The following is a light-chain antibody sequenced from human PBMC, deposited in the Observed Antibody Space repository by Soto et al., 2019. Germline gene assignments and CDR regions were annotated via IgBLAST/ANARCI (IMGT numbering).Light chain of an antibody. Sequence: QSVLTQPASVSGSPGQSITISCTGTSSDVGGYNFVSWYEQDPGKAPKLMMFEVTNRPSGVSNRFSGSKSGHTASLTISGLQAEDEADYYCSSYTSSSTNVFGTGTKLTVL. CDR2: EVT. J-gene: IGLJ1*01. V-gene: IGLV2-14*01. CDR3: SSYTSSSTNV. CDR1: SSDVGGYNF.